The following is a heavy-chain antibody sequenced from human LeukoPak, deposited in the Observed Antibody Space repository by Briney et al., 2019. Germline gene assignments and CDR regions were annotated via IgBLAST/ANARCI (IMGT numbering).Heavy chain of an antibody. V-gene: IGHV3-7*03. CDR1: GFTFSSYW. CDR3: AKAPSNYVWGSYRYTLEYYFDY. D-gene: IGHD3-16*02. J-gene: IGHJ4*02. Sequence: GGSLRLSCAASGFTFSSYWMSWVRQAPGKGLEWVASIKQDGSEKYYVDSVKGRFTISRDNAKNSLYLQMNSLRAEDTAVYYCAKAPSNYVWGSYRYTLEYYFDYWGQGTLVTVSS. CDR2: IKQDGSEK.